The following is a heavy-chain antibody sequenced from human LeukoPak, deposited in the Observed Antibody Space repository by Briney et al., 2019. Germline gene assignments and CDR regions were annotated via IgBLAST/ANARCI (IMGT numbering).Heavy chain of an antibody. J-gene: IGHJ4*02. Sequence: SGESLRLSCAASGFTFGAHYMTWVRQAPGKGLEWVANIKQDGSEKYYVDSVKGRFTISRDNANNSLYLQMNSLRAEDTAVYYCARMSGIAVAAIWISYFDYWGQGTLVTVSS. CDR2: IKQDGSEK. CDR1: GFTFGAHY. V-gene: IGHV3-7*03. D-gene: IGHD6-19*01. CDR3: ARMSGIAVAAIWISYFDY.